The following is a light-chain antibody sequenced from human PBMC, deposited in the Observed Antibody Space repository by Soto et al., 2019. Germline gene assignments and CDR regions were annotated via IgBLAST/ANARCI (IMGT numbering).Light chain of an antibody. CDR1: ENVRTF. J-gene: IGKJ4*01. CDR2: GAS. V-gene: IGKV3-11*01. CDR3: QQYGRSPLT. Sequence: EVVLKQSPATVSLTPGERATLSCRASENVRTFVDWYQQKPGQAPRLLIYGASNRATGIPARFSGSGSGTDITLTISSLEPEDFAVYYCQQYGRSPLTFCGGTKV.